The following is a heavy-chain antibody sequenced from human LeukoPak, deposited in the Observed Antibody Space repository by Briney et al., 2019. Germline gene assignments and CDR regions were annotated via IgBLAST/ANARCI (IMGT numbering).Heavy chain of an antibody. Sequence: GGSLRLSCAASGFTFSSYWMSWVRQAPGKGLEWVANIKKDGSEKYYVDSVKGRFTISRDNAKTSLYLQMNSLRAEDMALYYCAKGDTAMVTGWFDYWGQGTLVTVSS. D-gene: IGHD5-18*01. J-gene: IGHJ4*02. CDR3: AKGDTAMVTGWFDY. CDR2: IKKDGSEK. V-gene: IGHV3-7*03. CDR1: GFTFSSYW.